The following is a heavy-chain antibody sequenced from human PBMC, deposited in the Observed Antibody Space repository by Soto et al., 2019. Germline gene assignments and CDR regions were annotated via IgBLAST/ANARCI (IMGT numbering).Heavy chain of an antibody. D-gene: IGHD2-2*01. J-gene: IGHJ4*02. CDR1: GFTFSTYA. V-gene: IGHV3-23*01. Sequence: EVQLLDSGGSLVQPGGSLRLSCAASGFTFSTYAMSWVRQAPGKGLEWVSTISGSGDSTYYSDSVRGRFTISRDNSRNTLYLQMNSLRVEDTAVYYCAKGGEGYCNRTSCLYFSDSWCQGTLVTVSS. CDR2: ISGSGDST. CDR3: AKGGEGYCNRTSCLYFSDS.